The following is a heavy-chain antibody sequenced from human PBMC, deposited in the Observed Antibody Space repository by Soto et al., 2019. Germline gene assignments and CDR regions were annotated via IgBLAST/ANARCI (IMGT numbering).Heavy chain of an antibody. CDR3: ARRVPGAEAWCGP. J-gene: IGHJ5*02. CDR2: ISLYSDGT. V-gene: IGHV1-18*01. D-gene: IGHD2-2*01. CDR1: GYTFSNYG. Sequence: EASVKVSCRTSGYTFSNYGSTWVRQAPGQPLEWLGWISLYSDGTNYAQKFQGRVSMTTETSTKTAYMELRSLRSYDTAVYYCARRVPGAEAWCGPCGQRPLVTFSS.